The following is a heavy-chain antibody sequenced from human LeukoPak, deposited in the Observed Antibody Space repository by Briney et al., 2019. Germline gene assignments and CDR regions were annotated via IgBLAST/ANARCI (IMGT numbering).Heavy chain of an antibody. CDR1: GGSISSYY. CDR3: ARGGIAAREYNWFDP. CDR2: IYYSGST. J-gene: IGHJ5*02. D-gene: IGHD6-6*01. Sequence: SETLSLTCTVFGGSISSYYWSWIRQPPGKGLEWIGYIYYSGSTNYNPSLKSRVTISVDTSKNQFSLKLSSVTAADTAVYYCARGGIAAREYNWFDPWGQGTLVTVSS. V-gene: IGHV4-59*01.